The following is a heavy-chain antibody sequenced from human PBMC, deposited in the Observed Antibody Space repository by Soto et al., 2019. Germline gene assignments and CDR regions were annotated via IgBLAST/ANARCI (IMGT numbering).Heavy chain of an antibody. D-gene: IGHD2-2*01. Sequence: SVKVSCKASGGTFSSYAISWVRQAPGQGLEWMGGIIPIFGTANYAQKFQGRVTVTADESTSTAYMELSSLRSEDTAVYYCARAHYSSTSCYYYYGMDVWGQGTTVTVSS. CDR3: ARAHYSSTSCYYYYGMDV. CDR2: IIPIFGTA. CDR1: GGTFSSYA. V-gene: IGHV1-69*13. J-gene: IGHJ6*02.